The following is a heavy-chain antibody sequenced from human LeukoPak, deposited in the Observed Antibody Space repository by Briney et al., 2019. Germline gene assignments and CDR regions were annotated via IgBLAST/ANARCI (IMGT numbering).Heavy chain of an antibody. CDR1: GSSLDNYA. V-gene: IGHV3-48*04. CDR2: ISRISLAI. J-gene: IGHJ6*03. D-gene: IGHD6-13*01. Sequence: GGSLRLSCEASGSSLDNYAMSWVRQAPGKGLEYIAYISRISLAINYAEPVRGRFIVSRDNARNSLYLQMNGLRADDTAVYHCAGDPSVGSTWYYYVDVWGKGTTVTVSS. CDR3: AGDPSVGSTWYYYVDV.